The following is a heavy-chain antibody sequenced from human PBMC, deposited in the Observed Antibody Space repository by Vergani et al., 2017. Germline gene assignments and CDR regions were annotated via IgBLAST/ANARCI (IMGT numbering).Heavy chain of an antibody. CDR3: ERLAYLYPMTTVTRGYFDY. J-gene: IGHJ4*02. V-gene: IGHV3-30*02. Sequence: QVQLVESGGCVVQPGGSLRLSCAASGFTFSSYGMHWVRQAPGKGLEWVAFIRYDGNKKYYADSVKGRFTSSRDNSKNTLYLQMNSLRAEDTAVYYCERLAYLYPMTTVTRGYFDYWGQGTLVTVSS. CDR2: IRYDGNKK. CDR1: GFTFSSYG. D-gene: IGHD4-11*01.